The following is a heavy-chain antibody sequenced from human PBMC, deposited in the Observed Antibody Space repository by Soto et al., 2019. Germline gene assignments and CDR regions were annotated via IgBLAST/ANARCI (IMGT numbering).Heavy chain of an antibody. CDR3: ARGPGSVAPTYYYYYYMDV. V-gene: IGHV1-8*01. J-gene: IGHJ6*03. CDR1: GYTFTSYD. Sequence: QVQLVQSGAEVKKPGASVKVSCKASGYTFTSYDINWVRQATGQGLEWMGWMNPNSGNTGYAQKFQGRVTMTRNTSISTAYMELSSLRSEDTAVYYCARGPGSVAPTYYYYYYMDVWGKGTTVTVSS. D-gene: IGHD6-19*01. CDR2: MNPNSGNT.